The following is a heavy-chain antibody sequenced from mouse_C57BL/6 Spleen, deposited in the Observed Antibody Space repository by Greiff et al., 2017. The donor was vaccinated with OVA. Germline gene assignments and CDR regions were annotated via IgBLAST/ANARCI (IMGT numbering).Heavy chain of an antibody. CDR3: ALGTTVVADY. CDR2: INPGRGGT. J-gene: IGHJ2*01. Sequence: VQLQQSGAELVRPGTSVKVSCKASGYAFTNYLIEWVKQRPGQGLEWIGVINPGRGGTNYNEKFKGKATLTADKSSSTAYMQLSSLTSEDSAVYFCALGTTVVADYWGQGTTLTVSS. V-gene: IGHV1-54*01. CDR1: GYAFTNYL. D-gene: IGHD1-1*01.